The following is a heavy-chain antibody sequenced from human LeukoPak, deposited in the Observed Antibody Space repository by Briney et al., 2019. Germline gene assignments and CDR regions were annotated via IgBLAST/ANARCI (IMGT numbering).Heavy chain of an antibody. J-gene: IGHJ3*02. V-gene: IGHV1-18*01. CDR2: ISAYNGNT. D-gene: IGHD5-24*01. CDR1: GYTFTSYG. CDR3: TTTIDDAFDI. Sequence: ASVKVSRKASGYTFTSYGISWVRQAPGQGLEWMGWISAYNGNTNYAQKLQGRVTMTTDTSTSTAYMELRSLRSDDTAVYYCTTTIDDAFDIWGQGTMVTVSS.